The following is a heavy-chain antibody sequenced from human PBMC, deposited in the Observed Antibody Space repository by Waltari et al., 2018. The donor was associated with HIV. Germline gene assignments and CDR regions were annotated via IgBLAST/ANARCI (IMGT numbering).Heavy chain of an antibody. CDR2: IKQDGSEK. CDR3: ARDGSSDY. V-gene: IGHV3-7*01. Sequence: EVELVESGGGLVQPGGSLRLSCVASGFTVSGYWMSWVRQAPGKGLEWVANIKQDGSEKYYVDSVKGRFTISRDNAKNSLYLQMNSLRAEDTAVYYCARDGSSDYWGQGTLVTVSS. J-gene: IGHJ4*02. CDR1: GFTVSGYW.